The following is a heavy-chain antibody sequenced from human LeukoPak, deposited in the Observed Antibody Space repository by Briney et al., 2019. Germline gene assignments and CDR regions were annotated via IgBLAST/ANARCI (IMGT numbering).Heavy chain of an antibody. CDR3: ARGSIAARNDAFDI. CDR1: GGSISSYY. D-gene: IGHD6-6*01. CDR2: IYYSGST. V-gene: IGHV4-59*01. J-gene: IGHJ3*02. Sequence: SETLSLTCTVSGGSISSYYWSWIRQAPGKGLEWIGYIYYSGSTNYNPSLKSRVTISVDTSKNQFSLKLSFVTAADTAVYYCARGSIAARNDAFDIWGQGTMVTVSS.